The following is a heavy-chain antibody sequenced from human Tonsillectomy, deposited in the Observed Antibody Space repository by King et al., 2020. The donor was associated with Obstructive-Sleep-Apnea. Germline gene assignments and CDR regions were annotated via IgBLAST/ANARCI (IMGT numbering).Heavy chain of an antibody. CDR2: IYHSGRT. Sequence: VQLQESGPGLVKPSETLSLTCGVSGGSISSSNWWTWVRQPPGKGLEWIGEIYHSGRTNYKPSLKSRVTISVDKSKNQFSLKLSSVTAAATAVYYCASQNWQRAFDIWGQGTMVTVSS. V-gene: IGHV4-4*02. D-gene: IGHD6-25*01. CDR1: GGSISSSNW. J-gene: IGHJ3*02. CDR3: ASQNWQRAFDI.